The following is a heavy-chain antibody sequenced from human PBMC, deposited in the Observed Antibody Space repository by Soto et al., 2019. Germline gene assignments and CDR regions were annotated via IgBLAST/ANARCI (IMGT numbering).Heavy chain of an antibody. CDR3: ARDSCIQRWLEIDY. Sequence: EVQLVESGGGLVKPGGSLRLSCAASGFTFSSYSMNWVRQAPGKGLEWVSSISSTNSNIQYADAVKGRFTISRDNAKNPLYLQMNSLRAEDTAVYYCARDSCIQRWLEIDYWGQGTLVTVSS. D-gene: IGHD6-19*01. J-gene: IGHJ4*02. V-gene: IGHV3-21*01. CDR2: ISSTNSNI. CDR1: GFTFSSYS.